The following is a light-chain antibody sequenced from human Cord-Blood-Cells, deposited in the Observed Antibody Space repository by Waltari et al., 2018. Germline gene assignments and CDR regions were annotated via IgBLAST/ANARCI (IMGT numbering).Light chain of an antibody. V-gene: IGLV2-14*01. J-gene: IGLJ1*01. CDR1: SSDVGGYNY. CDR3: SSYTCSSTHYG. CDR2: EVS. Sequence: QSALTQPASVSGSPGQSITISCTGTSSDVGGYNYVSWYQQHPGKAPKLMIYEVSNQPSGVSDRFSGSESGNTASLTISGLQAEDEAHYYCSSYTCSSTHYGFGTGNKVTVL.